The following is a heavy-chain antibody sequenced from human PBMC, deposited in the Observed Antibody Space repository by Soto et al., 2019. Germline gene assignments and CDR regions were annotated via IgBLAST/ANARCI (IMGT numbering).Heavy chain of an antibody. J-gene: IGHJ4*02. CDR3: AMVRGYYSYHEH. CDR1: GASIISNNY. CDR2: IYYSGSI. Sequence: QLGLQESGPRLVKPSETLSLTCSVSGASIISNNYWGWIRQTPGKGLQWIGTIYYSGSIYYNPSLDSRVTMSVDTSKNQFSLKLTSVTAEDLAVYFCAMVRGYYSYHEHWGQGIQVIVST. D-gene: IGHD3-3*01. V-gene: IGHV4-39*01.